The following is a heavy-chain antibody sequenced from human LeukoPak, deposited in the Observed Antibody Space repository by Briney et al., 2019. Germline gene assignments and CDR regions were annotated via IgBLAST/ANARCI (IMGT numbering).Heavy chain of an antibody. J-gene: IGHJ4*02. D-gene: IGHD3-22*01. CDR1: GYTFTSYG. Sequence: ASVKVSCKASGYTFTSYGISWVRQAPGQGLEWMGWISAYNGNTNYAQKLQGRVTMTTDTSTSTAYMELRSLRSDDTAVYYCARDRGDSRGYYYLRFDYWGQGTLVTVSS. V-gene: IGHV1-18*01. CDR2: ISAYNGNT. CDR3: ARDRGDSRGYYYLRFDY.